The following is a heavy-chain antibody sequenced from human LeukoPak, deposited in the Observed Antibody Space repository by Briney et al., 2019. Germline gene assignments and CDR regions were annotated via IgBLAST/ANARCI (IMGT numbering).Heavy chain of an antibody. V-gene: IGHV3-23*01. D-gene: IGHD2-8*02. CDR3: ATYRQVLLPFES. CDR2: IFPSGGEI. Sequence: GGSLRLSCAASGFTFSSYEMNWVRQPPGKGLEWVSSIFPSGGEIHYADSVRGRFTISRDNSKSTLSLQMNSLRAEDTAIYYCATYRQVLLPFESWGQGTLVTVSS. CDR1: GFTFSSYE. J-gene: IGHJ4*02.